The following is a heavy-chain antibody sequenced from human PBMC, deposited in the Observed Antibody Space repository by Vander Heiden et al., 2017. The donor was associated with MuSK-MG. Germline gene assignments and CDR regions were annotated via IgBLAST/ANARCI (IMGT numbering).Heavy chain of an antibody. J-gene: IGHJ4*02. D-gene: IGHD3-16*01. CDR3: ARGHRNLITFGGVPFDY. CDR2: INHSGST. CDR1: CGPLNGYY. V-gene: IGHV4-34*01. Sequence: HVQLQHSVAGPSTPSPSLSLTFPVDCGPLNGYYWSWIRQPPGKGLEWIGEINHSGSTNYNPSLKSRVTISVDTSKNQFSLKLSSVTAADTAVYYCARGHRNLITFGGVPFDYWGQGTLVTVSS.